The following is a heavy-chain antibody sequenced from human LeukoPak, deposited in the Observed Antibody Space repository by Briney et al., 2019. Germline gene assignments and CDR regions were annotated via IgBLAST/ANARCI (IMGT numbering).Heavy chain of an antibody. CDR3: ARDGGEWELDY. D-gene: IGHD1-26*01. V-gene: IGHV3-30*03. Sequence: GGSLRLSCAASGFTFSSYGMHWVRQAPGKGLEWVAVISYDGSNKYYADSVKGRFTISRDNSKNTLYLQMNSLRAEDTAVYYCARDGGEWELDYWGQGTLVTVSS. CDR2: ISYDGSNK. J-gene: IGHJ4*02. CDR1: GFTFSSYG.